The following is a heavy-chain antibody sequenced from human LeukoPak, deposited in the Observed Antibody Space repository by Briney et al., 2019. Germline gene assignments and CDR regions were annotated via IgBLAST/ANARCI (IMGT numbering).Heavy chain of an antibody. V-gene: IGHV1-69*06. J-gene: IGHJ4*02. CDR2: IIPIFGTA. CDR3: ARDLMGDYSDWNFDY. D-gene: IGHD4-11*01. CDR1: GGTFSSYA. Sequence: SVKVSCKASGGTFSSYAISWVRQAPGQGLEWMGGIIPIFGTANYAQKFQGRVTITADKSTSTAYMELSSLRSEDTAVYYCARDLMGDYSDWNFDYWGQGTLVTVSS.